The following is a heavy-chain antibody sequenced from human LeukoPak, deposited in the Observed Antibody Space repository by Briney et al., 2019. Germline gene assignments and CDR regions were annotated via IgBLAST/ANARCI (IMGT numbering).Heavy chain of an antibody. CDR3: ARQVPGGYSYVRRNNFDY. D-gene: IGHD5-18*01. V-gene: IGHV4-39*01. CDR2: IYYSGST. CDR1: GVSISSSSYC. J-gene: IGHJ4*02. Sequence: RPSETLSLTCTVSGVSISSSSYCWGWVRQPPGKGLEWIGSIYYSGSTYYNPSLKSRVTISVDTSKNQFSLKLSSVTAADTAVYYCARQVPGGYSYVRRNNFDYWGQGTLVTVSS.